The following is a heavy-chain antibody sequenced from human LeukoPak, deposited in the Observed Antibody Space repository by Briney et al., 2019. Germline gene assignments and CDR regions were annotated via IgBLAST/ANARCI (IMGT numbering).Heavy chain of an antibody. CDR2: ISTYKCNT. CDR1: GYTFTSYG. CDR3: AKVGAVTYFDY. D-gene: IGHD4-11*01. Sequence: ASVKVSCKASGYTFTSYGISWVRQAPGQGLEWMGWISTYKCNTNYAQKLQGRVTMTTDTSPSTAYMQLSSLRSDDTAVYYCAKVGAVTYFDYWGQGTLVTVSS. V-gene: IGHV1-18*01. J-gene: IGHJ4*02.